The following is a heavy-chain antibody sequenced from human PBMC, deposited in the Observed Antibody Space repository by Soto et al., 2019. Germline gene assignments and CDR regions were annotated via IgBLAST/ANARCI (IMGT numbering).Heavy chain of an antibody. J-gene: IGHJ4*02. CDR2: ISGDGSDT. D-gene: IGHD1-26*01. V-gene: IGHV3-23*01. Sequence: GGSLRLSCAASGFTFSSYALTWVRQAPGKGLQWVSGISGDGSDTYYTESVKGRFTISRDNSENTMYLQMNSLRGEDTAIYYCAKDWDQISWGQGTLVTVSS. CDR3: AKDWDQIS. CDR1: GFTFSSYA.